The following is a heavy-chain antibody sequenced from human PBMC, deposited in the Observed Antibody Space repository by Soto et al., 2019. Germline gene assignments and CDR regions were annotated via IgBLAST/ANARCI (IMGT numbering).Heavy chain of an antibody. CDR1: GFTFSNYA. Sequence: QVQLVESGGGVVQPGRSLRLSCAASGFTFSNYAMHWVRQAPGRGLEWVAVVSFDGGYKYYADSVKGRFTISRDNSKNTLYRQMDSLRAEDTAVYYCTRDTFSRVVAAAIDYWGQGTLVTVSS. D-gene: IGHD2-15*01. CDR3: TRDTFSRVVAAAIDY. CDR2: VSFDGGYK. J-gene: IGHJ4*02. V-gene: IGHV3-33*01.